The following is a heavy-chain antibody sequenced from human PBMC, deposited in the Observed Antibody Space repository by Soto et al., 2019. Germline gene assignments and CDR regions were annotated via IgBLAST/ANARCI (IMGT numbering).Heavy chain of an antibody. V-gene: IGHV3-72*01. CDR1: GFIFSDHY. CDR3: ARATTVTDY. Sequence: EVQLVESGGGLVQPGGSLRLSCAASGFIFSDHYMDWVRQAPGKGLEWVGRTRSKANSHTTEYAASVKGRFTISRDDSKNSLYLQMNSLKIEDTAVYYCARATTVTDYWGQGTLVTVSS. D-gene: IGHD4-17*01. CDR2: TRSKANSHTT. J-gene: IGHJ4*02.